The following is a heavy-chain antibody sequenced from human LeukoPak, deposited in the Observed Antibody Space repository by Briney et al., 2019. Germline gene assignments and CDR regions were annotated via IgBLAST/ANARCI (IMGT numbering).Heavy chain of an antibody. CDR2: ISGTGDST. J-gene: IGHJ4*02. CDR1: GFTFSNAW. V-gene: IGHV3-23*01. D-gene: IGHD4-23*01. CDR3: ARDLGSYGGNSGGFDY. Sequence: GGSLRLSCAASGFTFSNAWMSWVRQAPGKGLEWVSSISGTGDSTYYADSVKGRFTISRDNSKNTLYLQMNSLRAEDTAVYYCARDLGSYGGNSGGFDYWGQGTLVTVSS.